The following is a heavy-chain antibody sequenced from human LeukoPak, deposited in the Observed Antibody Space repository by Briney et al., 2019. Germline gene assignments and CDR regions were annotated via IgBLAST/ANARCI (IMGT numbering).Heavy chain of an antibody. CDR3: AKGYYNNLYPAFDY. V-gene: IGHV3-23*01. CDR2: ISGSGGTT. J-gene: IGHJ4*02. D-gene: IGHD2/OR15-2a*01. CDR1: GFTFSSYA. Sequence: GGSLRLSCAASGFTFSSYAMSWVRQAPGKGLEWVSGISGSGGTTYYADSVKGRFTISRDDSKNTLYLQMNSLRAEDTAVYYCAKGYYNNLYPAFDYWGQGTLVTVSS.